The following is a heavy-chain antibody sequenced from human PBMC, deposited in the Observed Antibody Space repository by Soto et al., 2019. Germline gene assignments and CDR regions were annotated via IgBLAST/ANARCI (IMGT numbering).Heavy chain of an antibody. CDR2: INHSGST. V-gene: IGHV4-34*01. D-gene: IGHD6-13*01. J-gene: IGHJ5*02. CDR1: GGSFSGYY. CDR3: AGGGGGYSSSSHKNWFDP. Sequence: SETLSLTCAVYGGSFSGYYWSWIRQPPGKGLEWIGEINHSGSTNYNPSLKSRVTISVDTSKNQFSLKLSSVTAADTAVYYCAGGGGGYSSSSHKNWFDPWGQGTLVTVSS.